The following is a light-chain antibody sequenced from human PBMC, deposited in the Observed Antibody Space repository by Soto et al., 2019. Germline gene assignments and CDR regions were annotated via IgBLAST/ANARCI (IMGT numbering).Light chain of an antibody. J-gene: IGLJ1*01. CDR1: SSNIENYY. CDR2: END. V-gene: IGLV1-51*02. Sequence: QSVLTQLGSVSGAPGQKVTMYCSGGSSNIENYYVSWHQQLPGTAPKLLIYENDKRPSGIPDRFSGSKSGTSATLGITGLQTGDEADYYCGTWASSLSIFGFGTGTKVTVL. CDR3: GTWASSLSIFG.